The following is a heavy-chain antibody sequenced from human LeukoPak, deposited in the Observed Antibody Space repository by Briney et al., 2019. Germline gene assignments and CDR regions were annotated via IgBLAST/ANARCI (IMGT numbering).Heavy chain of an antibody. J-gene: IGHJ4*02. CDR3: ARDPWGIGPAFDY. CDR2: ISGSGGST. V-gene: IGHV3-23*01. Sequence: HSGGSLRLSCAASGFTFSSYAMSWVRQAPGKGLEWVSAISGSGGSTYYADSVKGRFTISRDASKNTLYLQMNSLRDDDTAVYHCARDPWGIGPAFDYWGQGTLVTVSS. CDR1: GFTFSSYA. D-gene: IGHD1-26*01.